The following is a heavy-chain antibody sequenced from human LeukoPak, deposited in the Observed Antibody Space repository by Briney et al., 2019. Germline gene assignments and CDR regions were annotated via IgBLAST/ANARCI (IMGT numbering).Heavy chain of an antibody. V-gene: IGHV3-64D*06. CDR3: VKGEDYGDETDY. D-gene: IGHD4-17*01. CDR1: GFTFSSYA. CDR2: ISSNGGST. Sequence: PGGSLRLSCSASGFTFSSYAMHWVRHAPGKGLEYVSAISSNGGSTYYADSVKGRFTISRDNSKNTLYLQTSSLRAEDTAVYYCVKGEDYGDETDYWGQGTLVTVSS. J-gene: IGHJ4*02.